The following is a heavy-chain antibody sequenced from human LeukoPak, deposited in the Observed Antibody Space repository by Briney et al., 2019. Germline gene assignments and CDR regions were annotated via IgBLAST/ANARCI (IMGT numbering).Heavy chain of an antibody. CDR2: IKQDGSEK. Sequence: GGSLRLSCAASGFTFSSYWMSWVRQAPGKGLEWVANIKQDGSEKYYVDSVKGRFTISRGNAKNSLYLQMNSLRAEDTAVYYCARDPGYSSNYYYYYYMDVWGKGTTVTVSS. CDR1: GFTFSSYW. J-gene: IGHJ6*03. D-gene: IGHD5-18*01. CDR3: ARDPGYSSNYYYYYYMDV. V-gene: IGHV3-7*01.